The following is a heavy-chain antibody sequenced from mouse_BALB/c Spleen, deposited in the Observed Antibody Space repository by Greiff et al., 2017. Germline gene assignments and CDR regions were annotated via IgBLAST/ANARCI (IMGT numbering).Heavy chain of an antibody. V-gene: IGHV2-6-7*01. CDR1: GFSLTGYG. CDR2: IWGDGST. Sequence: VQLQQSGPGLVAPSQTLSITCTASGFSLTGYGVNWVRQPPGKGLEWLGMIWGDGSTDYNSALKPRLSISKDNSKSQVFLKMTSLQTDDTARYYCARDRGYFDYWGQGTTLTVSS. J-gene: IGHJ2*01. CDR3: ARDRGYFDY.